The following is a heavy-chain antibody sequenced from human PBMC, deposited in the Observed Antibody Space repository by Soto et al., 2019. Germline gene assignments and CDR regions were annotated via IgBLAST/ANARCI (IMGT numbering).Heavy chain of an antibody. D-gene: IGHD6-13*01. CDR3: ARAHSSSFDY. Sequence: EVQLVESGGGLVQPGGSLRLSCAASGFTFSSYSMNWVRQAPGKGLESVSYISSSSSTIYYADYVKGRFTISRDNAKNSLYLQMNSLRDEDTAVYYCARAHSSSFDYWGQGTLVTVSS. V-gene: IGHV3-48*02. CDR1: GFTFSSYS. CDR2: ISSSSSTI. J-gene: IGHJ4*02.